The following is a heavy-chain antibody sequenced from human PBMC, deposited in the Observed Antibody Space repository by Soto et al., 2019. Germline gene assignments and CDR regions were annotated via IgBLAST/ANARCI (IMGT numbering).Heavy chain of an antibody. Sequence: GGSLRLSCAASGFTFSGSAMHWVRQASGKGLEWVGRIRSKANSYATAYAASVKGRFTISRDDSKNTAYLQMNSLKTEDTAVYYCTRPGERGYSYYWGQGTLVTVSS. V-gene: IGHV3-73*01. J-gene: IGHJ4*02. D-gene: IGHD5-18*01. CDR2: IRSKANSYAT. CDR3: TRPGERGYSYY. CDR1: GFTFSGSA.